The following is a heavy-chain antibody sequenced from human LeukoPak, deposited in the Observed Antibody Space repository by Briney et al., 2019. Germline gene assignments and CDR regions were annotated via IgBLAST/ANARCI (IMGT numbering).Heavy chain of an antibody. D-gene: IGHD3-22*01. J-gene: IGHJ4*02. Sequence: SETPSLTCAVYGGSFSGYYWSWIRQPPGKGLQWIGEINHSGRTNYNPSLKSRVTISVDTSKNQFSLKLSSVTAADTAVYYCARDTYYYDSSGYEYYFDYWGQGTLVTVSS. V-gene: IGHV4-34*01. CDR2: INHSGRT. CDR1: GGSFSGYY. CDR3: ARDTYYYDSSGYEYYFDY.